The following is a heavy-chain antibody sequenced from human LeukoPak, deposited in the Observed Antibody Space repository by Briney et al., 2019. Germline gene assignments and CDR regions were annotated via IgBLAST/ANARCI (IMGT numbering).Heavy chain of an antibody. CDR2: ISGSGGGT. J-gene: IGHJ3*01. CDR1: GFTFNSYA. CDR3: ARAGLVVVTAKKSDAFDV. V-gene: IGHV3-23*01. Sequence: PGGSLRLSCAASGFTFNSYAMSWVRQAPEKGLEWVATISGSGGGTYYADSVKGRFTISRDDSKNTLYLQMNSLRAEDTAVYYCARAGLVVVTAKKSDAFDVWGQGTMVTVSS. D-gene: IGHD2-21*02.